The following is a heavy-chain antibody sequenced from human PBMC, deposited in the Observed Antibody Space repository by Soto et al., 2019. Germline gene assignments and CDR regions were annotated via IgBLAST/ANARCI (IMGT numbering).Heavy chain of an antibody. CDR1: GGTFSSYA. CDR2: IIPIFGTA. J-gene: IGHJ6*02. V-gene: IGHV1-69*13. Sequence: SVKVSCKASGGTFSSYAISWVRQAPGQGLEWMGGIIPIFGTANYAQKFQGRVTTTADESTSTAYMELSSLRSEDTAVYYCARPVGGTVATIASYYYYGMDVWGQGTTVTVSS. CDR3: ARPVGGTVATIASYYYYGMDV. D-gene: IGHD5-12*01.